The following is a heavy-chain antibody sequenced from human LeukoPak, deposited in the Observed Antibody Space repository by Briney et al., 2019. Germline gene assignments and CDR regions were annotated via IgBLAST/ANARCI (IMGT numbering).Heavy chain of an antibody. V-gene: IGHV1-69*04. CDR1: GGTFSSYA. Sequence: SVKVSCKASGGTFSSYAISLVRQAPGQGLEWMGRIIPILGIANYAQKFQGRVTITADKSTSTAYMELSSLRSQDTAVYYCARVDTAMVIDYWGQGTLVTVSS. J-gene: IGHJ4*02. D-gene: IGHD5-18*01. CDR3: ARVDTAMVIDY. CDR2: IIPILGIA.